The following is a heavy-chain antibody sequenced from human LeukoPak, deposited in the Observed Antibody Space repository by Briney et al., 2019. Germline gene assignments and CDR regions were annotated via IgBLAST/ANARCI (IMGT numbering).Heavy chain of an antibody. Sequence: PSGTLSLTCTVSGGSISSSNWWSWVRQPPGKGLEWIGEIYHSGSSNYNPSLKSRGTISVDKSKNQFSLKLSSVTAADTAVYYCARDFSGGSCHWGQGTLVTVSS. J-gene: IGHJ4*02. CDR3: ARDFSGGSCH. V-gene: IGHV4-4*02. D-gene: IGHD2-15*01. CDR1: GGSISSSNW. CDR2: IYHSGSS.